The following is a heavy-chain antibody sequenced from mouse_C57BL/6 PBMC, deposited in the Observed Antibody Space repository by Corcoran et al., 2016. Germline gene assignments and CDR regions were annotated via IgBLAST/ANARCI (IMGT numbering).Heavy chain of an antibody. J-gene: IGHJ1*03. D-gene: IGHD1-1*01. V-gene: IGHV9-3*01. Sequence: QIQLVQSGPELKKPGETVKISCKASGYTFTTYGMSWVKQAPGKGLKWMGWINTYSGVPTYADDFKGRFAFSLETSASTAYLQINNLKNEDTATYFCARPNYYGSSGYFDVWGTGTTVTVSS. CDR2: INTYSGVP. CDR3: ARPNYYGSSGYFDV. CDR1: GYTFTTYG.